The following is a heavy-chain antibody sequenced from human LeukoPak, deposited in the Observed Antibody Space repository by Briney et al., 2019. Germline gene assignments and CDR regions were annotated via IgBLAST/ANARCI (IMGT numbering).Heavy chain of an antibody. CDR1: GGTFSSYA. V-gene: IGHV1-69*13. CDR2: IIPIFGTA. CDR3: AREGTKRGFLERRFDY. J-gene: IGHJ4*02. D-gene: IGHD3-3*01. Sequence: ASVKVSCKASGGTFSSYAISWVRQAPGQGLEWMEGIIPIFGTANYAQKFQGRVTITADESTSTAYMELSSLRSEDTAVYYCAREGTKRGFLERRFDYWGQGTLVTVSS.